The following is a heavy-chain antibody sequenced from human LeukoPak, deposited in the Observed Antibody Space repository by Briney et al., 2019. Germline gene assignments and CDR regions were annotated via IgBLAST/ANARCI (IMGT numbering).Heavy chain of an antibody. D-gene: IGHD2-21*02. CDR3: AKPQVTANWYYFHY. J-gene: IGHJ4*02. Sequence: PGGSLRLSCAASGFTLSTYGMHWVRQAPGKGLEWVAVILSDGSNKFYADSVKGRFTISRDGSKNTLYLQMNSLRPDDTAVYFCAKPQVTANWYYFHYWGQGTLVTVSS. CDR2: ILSDGSNK. CDR1: GFTLSTYG. V-gene: IGHV3-30*18.